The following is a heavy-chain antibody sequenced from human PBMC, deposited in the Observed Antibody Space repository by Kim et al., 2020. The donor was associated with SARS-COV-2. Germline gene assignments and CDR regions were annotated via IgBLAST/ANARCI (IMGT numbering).Heavy chain of an antibody. J-gene: IGHJ3*02. CDR3: ARNIVVVPAAIFDI. Sequence: LQGQVTISADKSISTAYLQWSSLKASDTAMYYCARNIVVVPAAIFDIWGQGTMVTVSS. V-gene: IGHV5-51*01. D-gene: IGHD2-2*01.